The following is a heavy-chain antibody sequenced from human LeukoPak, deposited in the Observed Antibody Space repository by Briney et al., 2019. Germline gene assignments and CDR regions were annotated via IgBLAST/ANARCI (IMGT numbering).Heavy chain of an antibody. D-gene: IGHD1-26*01. CDR3: AKSSRLSGSRTRYFDY. Sequence: GGSLRLSCAASGFTFSSYAMSWVRQAPGKGLEWVSAISGNGGSTYYADSVKGRFTISRDNSKNTLYLQMNSLRAEDTAVYYCAKSSRLSGSRTRYFDYWGQGTLVTVSS. CDR2: ISGNGGST. V-gene: IGHV3-23*01. CDR1: GFTFSSYA. J-gene: IGHJ4*02.